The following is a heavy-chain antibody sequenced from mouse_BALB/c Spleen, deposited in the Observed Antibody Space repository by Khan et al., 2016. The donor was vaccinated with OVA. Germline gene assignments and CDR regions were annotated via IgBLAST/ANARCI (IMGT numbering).Heavy chain of an antibody. V-gene: IGHV2-6-4*01. Sequence: QMQLEESGPGLVAPSQSLSITCTVSGFSLSRYNIHWVRQPPGKGLEWLGMIWGGGGSDYNSTLKSRLSISKDNSKSQVFLKMNSLQTDETAMYYCARAYYRYDVYYAMDYWGQGTSVTVSS. CDR1: GFSLSRYN. J-gene: IGHJ4*01. CDR3: ARAYYRYDVYYAMDY. D-gene: IGHD2-14*01. CDR2: IWGGGGS.